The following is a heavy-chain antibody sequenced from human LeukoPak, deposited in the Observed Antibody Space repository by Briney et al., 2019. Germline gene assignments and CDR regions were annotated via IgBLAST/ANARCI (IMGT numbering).Heavy chain of an antibody. CDR2: ISYDGSNK. D-gene: IGHD5-18*01. CDR1: GFTFSTYG. Sequence: TGGSLRLSCAASGFTFSTYGMHWVRQAPGKGLEWVAVISYDGSNKYYADSVKGRFTISRDNSKNTLFLQMNSLRAEDTAVYYCARGSAFSYSFTGRERTKSRLDYWGQGTLVTVSS. J-gene: IGHJ4*02. V-gene: IGHV3-30*03. CDR3: ARGSAFSYSFTGRERTKSRLDY.